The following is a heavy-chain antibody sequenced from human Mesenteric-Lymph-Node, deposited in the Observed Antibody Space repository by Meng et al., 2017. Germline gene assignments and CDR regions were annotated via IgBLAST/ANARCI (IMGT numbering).Heavy chain of an antibody. CDR3: AKREWKHFNY. CDR2: ISYDGSNK. D-gene: IGHD3-3*01. Sequence: VSLGEAGGVLVRSGVSLGLSCAASGFTFSSYAMSWVRQAPGKGLEWVAVISYDGSNKYYADSVKGRFIISRDNSKNTLFLQINSLRAEDTAVYYCAKREWKHFNYWGQGTLVTVSS. V-gene: IGHV3-30*07. J-gene: IGHJ4*02. CDR1: GFTFSSYA.